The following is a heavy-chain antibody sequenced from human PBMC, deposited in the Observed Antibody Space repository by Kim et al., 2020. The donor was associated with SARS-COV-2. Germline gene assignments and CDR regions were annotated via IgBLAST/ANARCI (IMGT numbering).Heavy chain of an antibody. J-gene: IGHJ4*02. D-gene: IGHD4-4*01. CDR1: GLTVSSNH. V-gene: IGHV3-53*01. CDR3: ARDPVGDGYSFFDY. CDR2: IFRGGST. Sequence: GGSLRLSCAASGLTVSSNHMAWIRQAPGKGLEWVSVIFRGGSTYYAASVQGRFTISRDYSKDTLSLQMNSLRAEDTAIYYCARDPVGDGYSFFDYLGQGT.